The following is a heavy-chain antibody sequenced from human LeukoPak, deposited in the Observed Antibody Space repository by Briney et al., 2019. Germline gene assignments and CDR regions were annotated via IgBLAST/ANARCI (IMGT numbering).Heavy chain of an antibody. CDR1: GGSFSGYY. Sequence: SETLSLTCAVYGGSFSGYYWSWIRQPPGKGLEWIGEINHSGSTNYNPSLKSRVTISVDTSKNQFSLKLSSVTAADTAVYYCARHGPRGSSSWYMGFRYWGQGTLVTVSP. CDR2: INHSGST. D-gene: IGHD6-13*01. V-gene: IGHV4-34*01. CDR3: ARHGPRGSSSWYMGFRY. J-gene: IGHJ4*02.